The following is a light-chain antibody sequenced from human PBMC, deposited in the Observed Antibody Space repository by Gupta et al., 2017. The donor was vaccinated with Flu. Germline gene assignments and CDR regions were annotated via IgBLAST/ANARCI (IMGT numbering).Light chain of an antibody. CDR3: VAWDDSLSGWL. V-gene: IGLV1-47*01. Sequence: QSVLTQPPSVSGTPGQRVTLSCSGSSSNIGRDYVYWYQQFPGPAPRLLHDRDNQRPSGVPDRFSGSKSGTSASLAISGLRSEDEGDYYCVAWDDSLSGWLFGVGTKLTVL. CDR1: SSNIGRDY. CDR2: RDN. J-gene: IGLJ3*02.